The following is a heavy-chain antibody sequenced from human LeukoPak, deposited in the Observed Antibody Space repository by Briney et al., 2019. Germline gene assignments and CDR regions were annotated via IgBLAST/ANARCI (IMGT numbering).Heavy chain of an antibody. V-gene: IGHV3-21*01. CDR3: ARDPLAAFSADTTGWFDS. J-gene: IGHJ5*01. Sequence: GGSLRLSCAASGFTFSSYGMHWVRQAPGKGLEWVSSISGNGASISYADSMKGRVTVSRDNAENSVFLHMNSLRVEDTAVYFCARDPLAAFSADTTGWFDSWGQGTPVTVS. CDR2: ISGNGASI. D-gene: IGHD1-1*01. CDR1: GFTFSSYG.